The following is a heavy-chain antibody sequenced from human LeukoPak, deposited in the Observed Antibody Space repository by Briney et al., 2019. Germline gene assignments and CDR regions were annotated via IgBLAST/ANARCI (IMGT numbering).Heavy chain of an antibody. CDR1: RFTFSSYW. D-gene: IGHD3-10*01. CDR2: IKQDGSEK. J-gene: IGHJ3*02. CDR3: ARAVLLWFGELLSDAFDI. V-gene: IGHV3-7*01. Sequence: GGSLRLSCAASRFTFSSYWMSWVRQAPGKGLEWVANIKQDGSEKYYVDSVRGRFTISRDNAKNSLYLQMNSLRAEDTAVYYCARAVLLWFGELLSDAFDIWGQGTMVTVSS.